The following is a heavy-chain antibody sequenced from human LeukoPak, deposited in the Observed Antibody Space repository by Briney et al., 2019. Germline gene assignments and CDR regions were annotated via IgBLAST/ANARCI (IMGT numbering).Heavy chain of an antibody. J-gene: IGHJ4*02. D-gene: IGHD1-14*01. CDR3: AKDRRNDFDY. CDR1: GFTFNKHG. CDR2: ISSSSSTI. Sequence: GRSLRLSCAASGFTFNKHGMHWVRQAPGKGLEWVSYISSSSSTIYYADSVKGRFTISRDNAKNSLYLQMNSLRAEDTALYYCAKDRRNDFDYWGQGILVTVSS. V-gene: IGHV3-48*04.